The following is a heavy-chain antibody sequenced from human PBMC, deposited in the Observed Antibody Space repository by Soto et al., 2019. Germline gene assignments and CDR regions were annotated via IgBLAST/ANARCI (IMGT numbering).Heavy chain of an antibody. CDR3: ARDFSNGAFDI. CDR2: IYHSGST. J-gene: IGHJ3*02. Sequence: QLQMQESGSGLVKPSQTLSLTCAVSGGSISSGGYAWSWIRQPPGKGLEWIGYIYHSGSTYYNPSLKSRVTISVDRSKNQFSLKLSSVTAADTAVYYCARDFSNGAFDIWGQGTMVTVSS. D-gene: IGHD6-19*01. CDR1: GGSISSGGYA. V-gene: IGHV4-30-2*01.